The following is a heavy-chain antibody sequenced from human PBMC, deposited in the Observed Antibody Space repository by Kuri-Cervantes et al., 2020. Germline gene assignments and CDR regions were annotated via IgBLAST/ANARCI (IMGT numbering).Heavy chain of an antibody. CDR2: ISGSGGST. CDR3: AKVRDCSGGSCYGPRYYYGMDV. CDR1: GFTFSDYY. J-gene: IGHJ6*02. D-gene: IGHD2-15*01. V-gene: IGHV3-23*01. Sequence: GESLKISCAASGFTFSDYYMSWIRQAPGKGLEWVSAISGSGGSTYYADSVKGRFTISRDNSKNTLYLQMNSLRAEDTAVYYCAKVRDCSGGSCYGPRYYYGMDVWGQGTTVTVSS.